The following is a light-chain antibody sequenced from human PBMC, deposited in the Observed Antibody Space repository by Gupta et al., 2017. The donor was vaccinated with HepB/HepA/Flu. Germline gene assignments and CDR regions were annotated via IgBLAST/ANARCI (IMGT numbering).Light chain of an antibody. CDR2: LYNDGRH. CDR3: QTWGTGYVV. V-gene: IGLV4-69*01. Sequence: QLVLTQSPSASASLRASVKLTCTLSSGHSSYAIEWHQQRPEKGPRYSMILYNDGRHDQGDGIPDRFSGSSSGAERYLTITSLQSEDEADYYCQTWGTGYVVFGGGTKLIVL. CDR1: SGHSSYA. J-gene: IGLJ2*01.